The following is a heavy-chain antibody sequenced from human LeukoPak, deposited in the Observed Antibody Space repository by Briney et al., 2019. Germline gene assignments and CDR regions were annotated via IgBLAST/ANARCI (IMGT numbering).Heavy chain of an antibody. Sequence: PGGSLRVSCAASGFAFNSYEMNFVRQAPGKGLEWISYISASGNTKLYADSVKGRFTISRENAKKSLYLQMNSLRAEDTAVYYCARGDGYVNKFPFDYWGQGTLVTVSS. CDR2: ISASGNTK. V-gene: IGHV3-48*03. D-gene: IGHD5-24*01. CDR3: ARGDGYVNKFPFDY. CDR1: GFAFNSYE. J-gene: IGHJ4*02.